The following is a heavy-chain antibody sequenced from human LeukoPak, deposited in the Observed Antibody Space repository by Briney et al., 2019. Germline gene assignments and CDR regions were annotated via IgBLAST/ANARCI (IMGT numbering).Heavy chain of an antibody. D-gene: IGHD6-13*01. CDR2: ISSSSSYI. CDR1: GFTFSSYS. V-gene: IGHV3-21*01. Sequence: GGSLRLSCAASGFTFSSYSMNWVRQAPGKGLECVSSISSSSSYIYYADSVKGRFTISRDNAKNSLYLQMNSLRAEDTAVYYCARGSSWYYLDYWGQGTLVTVSS. J-gene: IGHJ4*02. CDR3: ARGSSWYYLDY.